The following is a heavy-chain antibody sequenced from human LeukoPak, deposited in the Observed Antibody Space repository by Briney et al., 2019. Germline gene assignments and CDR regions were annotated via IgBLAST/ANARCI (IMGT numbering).Heavy chain of an antibody. V-gene: IGHV3-53*01. Sequence: RGSLRLSCAASGFTVSSNYMSWVRQAPGKGLEWVSVIYSGGSTYYADSVKGRFTISRDNSKNTLYLQMNSLRAEDTAVYYCARDLSPRRGYSYGSFDYWGQGTLVTVSS. CDR3: ARDLSPRRGYSYGSFDY. CDR1: GFTVSSNY. J-gene: IGHJ4*02. CDR2: IYSGGST. D-gene: IGHD5-18*01.